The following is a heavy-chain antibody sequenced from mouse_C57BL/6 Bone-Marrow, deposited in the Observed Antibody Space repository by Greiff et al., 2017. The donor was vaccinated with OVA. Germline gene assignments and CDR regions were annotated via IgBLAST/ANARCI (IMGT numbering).Heavy chain of an antibody. CDR1: GYAFSSSW. CDR3: ARYDYDDGDVDY. CDR2: IYPGDGDT. V-gene: IGHV1-82*01. D-gene: IGHD2-4*01. J-gene: IGHJ2*01. Sequence: QVQLQQSGPELVKPGASVKISCKASGYAFSSSWMNWVKQRPGKGLEWIGRIYPGDGDTNYNGKFKGKATLTADKSSSTAYMQLSSLTSEDSAVDVCARYDYDDGDVDYWGQGTTLTVSS.